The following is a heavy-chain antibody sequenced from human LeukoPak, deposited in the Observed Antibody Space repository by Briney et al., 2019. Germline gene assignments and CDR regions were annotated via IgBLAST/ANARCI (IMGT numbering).Heavy chain of an antibody. CDR3: ARASPSGWFDP. V-gene: IGHV3-21*01. Sequence: GGSLRLSCAASGFTFSSYSMNWVRQAPGKGLEWVSSISSSSSYIYYADSVKGRFTISRDNAKNSLYLQMNSLRAEDTAVYYCARASPSGWFDPWGQGTLVTVSS. D-gene: IGHD1-26*01. CDR2: ISSSSSYI. CDR1: GFTFSSYS. J-gene: IGHJ5*02.